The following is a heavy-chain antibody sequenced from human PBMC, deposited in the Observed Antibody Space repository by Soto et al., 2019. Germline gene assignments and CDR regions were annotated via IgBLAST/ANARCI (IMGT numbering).Heavy chain of an antibody. Sequence: QVQLVESGGAVVKPGRSLRLSCAASGFTFSTYTMHWVRQPPGKGLEWVALIVYDGGKIHYADSVKGRFTISRDNSKNTLSLQMNSLTAEDTGIYYCASRSVPGYSYGEGFDYWGQGTLVTVSS. D-gene: IGHD5-18*01. CDR1: GFTFSTYT. CDR3: ASRSVPGYSYGEGFDY. V-gene: IGHV3-30-3*01. J-gene: IGHJ4*02. CDR2: IVYDGGKI.